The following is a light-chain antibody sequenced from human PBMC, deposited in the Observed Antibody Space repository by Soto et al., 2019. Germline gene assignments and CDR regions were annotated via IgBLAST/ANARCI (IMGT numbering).Light chain of an antibody. Sequence: EIVLTQSPGTLSLSPGERATLSCRASQSVSSNYLAWYRRKPGQAPRLLIYGASYRATDIPGRFSGSGSGTDFTLTITRLEPEDFAVYSCQHYGSSPPTFGPGTRVEIK. J-gene: IGKJ1*01. CDR2: GAS. CDR1: QSVSSNY. CDR3: QHYGSSPPT. V-gene: IGKV3-20*01.